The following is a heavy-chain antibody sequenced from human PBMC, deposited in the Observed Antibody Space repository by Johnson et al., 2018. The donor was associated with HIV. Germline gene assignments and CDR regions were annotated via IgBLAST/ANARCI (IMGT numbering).Heavy chain of an antibody. CDR2: ISGSGGDT. J-gene: IGHJ3*02. CDR1: GFTFSSYA. Sequence: EVQLVESGGGLVQPGGSLRLSCAASGFTFSSYAMSWVRQAPGKGLEWVSAISGSGGDTYYPDSVKCRFTISRENAKNSFYLQMNSLRAGDTAVYYCARTPSTDYYDSRGYVDAFYMWGQGTMVTVSS. V-gene: IGHV3-23*04. CDR3: ARTPSTDYYDSRGYVDAFYM. D-gene: IGHD3-22*01.